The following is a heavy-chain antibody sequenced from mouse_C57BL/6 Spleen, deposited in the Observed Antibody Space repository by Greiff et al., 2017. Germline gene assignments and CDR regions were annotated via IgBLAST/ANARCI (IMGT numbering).Heavy chain of an antibody. V-gene: IGHV3-6*01. D-gene: IGHD2-4*01. CDR1: GYSITSGYY. J-gene: IGHJ3*01. CDR3: ARGGYDYD. CDR2: ISYDGSN. Sequence: EVQLQQSGPGLVKPSQSLSLTCSVTGYSITSGYYWNWIRQFPGNKLEWMGYISYDGSNNYNPSLKNRISITRDTSKNQFFLKLNSVTTEDTATYYCARGGYDYDWGQGTLVTVSA.